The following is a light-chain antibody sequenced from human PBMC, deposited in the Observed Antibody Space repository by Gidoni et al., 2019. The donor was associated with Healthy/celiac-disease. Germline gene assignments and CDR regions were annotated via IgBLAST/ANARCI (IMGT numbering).Light chain of an antibody. V-gene: IGKV3-20*01. Sequence: EIGLTQSPGTLSLSPGERATLSCRASQSVRSSYLAWYQQKPGQAPRLLIYGASSRATGIPDRFSGSGSGTDFTLPISRLEPEDFAVYYCQQYGSSRTFGQGTRLEIK. J-gene: IGKJ5*01. CDR3: QQYGSSRT. CDR1: QSVRSSY. CDR2: GAS.